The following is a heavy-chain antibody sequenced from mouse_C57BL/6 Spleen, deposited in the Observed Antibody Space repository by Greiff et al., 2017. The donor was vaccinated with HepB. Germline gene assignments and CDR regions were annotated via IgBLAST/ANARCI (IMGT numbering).Heavy chain of an antibody. CDR2: INPYNGDT. CDR1: GYSFTGYF. Sequence: EVKLMESGPELVKPGDSVKISCKASGYSFTGYFMNWVMQSHGKSLEWIGRINPYNGDTFYNQKFKGKATLTVDKSSSTAHMELRSLTSEDSAVYYCARDYYAMDYWGQGTSVTVSS. V-gene: IGHV1-20*01. CDR3: ARDYYAMDY. J-gene: IGHJ4*01.